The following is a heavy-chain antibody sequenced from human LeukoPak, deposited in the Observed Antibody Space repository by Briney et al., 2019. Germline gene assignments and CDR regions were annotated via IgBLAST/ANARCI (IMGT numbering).Heavy chain of an antibody. CDR2: IYTSGST. J-gene: IGHJ5*02. CDR3: ARGSGTMVRGVIIRHGGFDP. D-gene: IGHD3-10*01. V-gene: IGHV4-4*07. Sequence: SETLSLTCTVSGGSISSYYWSWIRQPAGKGLEWIGRIYTSGSTNYNPSLKSRVTMSVDTSKNQFSLKLSSVTAADTAVYYCARGSGTMVRGVIIRHGGFDPWGQGTLVTVSS. CDR1: GGSISSYY.